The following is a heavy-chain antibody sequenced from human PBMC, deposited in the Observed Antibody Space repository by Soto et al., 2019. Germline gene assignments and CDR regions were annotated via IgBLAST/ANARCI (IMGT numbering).Heavy chain of an antibody. CDR1: GYTFASYD. CDR2: MNPNSGNT. D-gene: IGHD5-12*01. J-gene: IGHJ4*02. CDR3: ATDFSGYDSPPGLNY. Sequence: ASVKVSCKASGYTFASYDINWVRQATGQGLEWMGWMNPNSGNTGYAQKFQGRVTMTRNTSISTDYMEQSSLRSEDTAVYYCATDFSGYDSPPGLNYWGQGTLVTVSS. V-gene: IGHV1-8*01.